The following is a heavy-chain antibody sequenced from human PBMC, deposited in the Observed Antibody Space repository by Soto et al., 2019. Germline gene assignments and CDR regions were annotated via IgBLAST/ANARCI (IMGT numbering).Heavy chain of an antibody. D-gene: IGHD1-1*01. V-gene: IGHV4-59*01. CDR1: GGSINTY. J-gene: IGHJ4*02. CDR2: ISYSGST. CDR3: ARAAYNVDY. Sequence: SETLSLTCSASGGSINTYWNWIRQPPGKGLEWIGYISYSGSTNYSPSLKSRVTISVDTSKNQFSLKLSSVTAADTAVYYCARAAYNVDYWGQGTLVTVSS.